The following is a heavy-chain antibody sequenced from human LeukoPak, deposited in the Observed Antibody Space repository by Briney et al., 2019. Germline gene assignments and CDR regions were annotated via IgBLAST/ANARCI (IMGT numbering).Heavy chain of an antibody. D-gene: IGHD6-13*01. CDR3: ATELRLGFSSSSHFDS. CDR2: IYSGGSS. V-gene: IGHV3-23*03. J-gene: IGHJ4*02. Sequence: GGSLRLSCAASGFTFSSYAITWVRQAPGKGLEWVSLIYSGGSSFYADSVKGRFTISRDISKNTLFLQMNSLRAEDTAVYYCATELRLGFSSSSHFDSWGLGTLVSVSP. CDR1: GFTFSSYA.